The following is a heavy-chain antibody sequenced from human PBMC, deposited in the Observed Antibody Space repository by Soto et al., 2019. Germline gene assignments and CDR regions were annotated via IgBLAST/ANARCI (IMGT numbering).Heavy chain of an antibody. Sequence: SGGSLRLSCAASGFTFDDYAMHWVRQAPGKGLEWVSGISWNSGSIGYADSVKGRFTISRDNAKNSLYLQMNSLRAEDTALYYCAKGRGRYYYDSSGSLDYWGQGTLVTVSS. CDR2: ISWNSGSI. CDR1: GFTFDDYA. CDR3: AKGRGRYYYDSSGSLDY. J-gene: IGHJ4*02. V-gene: IGHV3-9*01. D-gene: IGHD3-22*01.